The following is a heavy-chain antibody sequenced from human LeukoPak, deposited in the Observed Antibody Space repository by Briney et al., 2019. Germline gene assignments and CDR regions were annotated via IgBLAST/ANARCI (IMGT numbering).Heavy chain of an antibody. J-gene: IGHJ3*02. CDR1: GYTLTELS. D-gene: IGHD4-17*01. CDR2: FDPEDGET. Sequence: GASVKVSCKVSGYTLTELSMHWVRQAPGKGLAWMGGFDPEDGETIYAQKFQGRVTMTEDTSTDTAYMELSSLRSEDTAVYYCATELGTVPLDAFDIWGQGTMVTVSS. V-gene: IGHV1-24*01. CDR3: ATELGTVPLDAFDI.